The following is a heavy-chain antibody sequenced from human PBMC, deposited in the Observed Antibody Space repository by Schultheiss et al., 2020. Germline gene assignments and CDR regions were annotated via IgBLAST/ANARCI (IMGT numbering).Heavy chain of an antibody. CDR1: GFTFSSHW. V-gene: IGHV3-15*01. D-gene: IGHD2-2*01. CDR3: TTLVVPAAMGFYYYYGMDV. J-gene: IGHJ6*04. CDR2: IKSKTDGGTT. Sequence: GESLKISCAASGFTFSSHWMSWVRQAPGKGLEWVGRIKSKTDGGTTDYAAPVKGRFTISRDDSKNTLYLQMNSLKTEDTAVYYCTTLVVPAAMGFYYYYGMDVWGKGTTVNVSS.